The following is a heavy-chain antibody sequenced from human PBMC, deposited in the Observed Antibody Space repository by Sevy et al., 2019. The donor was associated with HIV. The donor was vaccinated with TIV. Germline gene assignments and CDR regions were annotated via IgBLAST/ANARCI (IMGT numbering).Heavy chain of an antibody. CDR1: GFTFSSYG. CDR3: AKDFRYSGSYYLDY. D-gene: IGHD1-26*01. CDR2: ISYDGSNK. J-gene: IGHJ4*02. Sequence: GGSLRLSCAASGFTFSSYGMHWVRQAPGKGLEWVAVISYDGSNKYYADSVKGRLTISRDNSKNTLYLQMNSLRAEDTAVYYCAKDFRYSGSYYLDYWGQGTLVTVSS. V-gene: IGHV3-30*18.